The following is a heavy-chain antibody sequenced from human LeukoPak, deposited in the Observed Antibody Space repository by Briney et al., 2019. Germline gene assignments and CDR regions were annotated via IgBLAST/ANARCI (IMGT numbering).Heavy chain of an antibody. V-gene: IGHV7-4-1*02. CDR1: GYTFTSYD. Sequence: ASVKVSCKAPGYTFTSYDINWVRQATGQGLEWMGWMNTNTGNPTYAQGFTGRFVFSLDTSVSTAYLQISSLKAEDTAVYYCARVKYADFSDYWGQGTLVTVSS. D-gene: IGHD4-17*01. J-gene: IGHJ4*02. CDR2: MNTNTGNP. CDR3: ARVKYADFSDY.